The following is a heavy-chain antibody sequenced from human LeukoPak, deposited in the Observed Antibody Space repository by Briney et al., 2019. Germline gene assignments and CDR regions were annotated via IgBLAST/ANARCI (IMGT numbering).Heavy chain of an antibody. CDR1: GYSFTNYW. CDR2: IYPGDSDT. CDR3: ARRQANTAYFEY. V-gene: IGHV5-51*01. Sequence: GESLKIPCKGSGYSFTNYWIGWVRQMPGKGLEWMGIIYPGDSDTRYSPSFQGQVTISADKSINTAYLQWSSLKASDTAIYYCARRQANTAYFEYWGQGTLVTVSS. D-gene: IGHD1/OR15-1a*01. J-gene: IGHJ4*02.